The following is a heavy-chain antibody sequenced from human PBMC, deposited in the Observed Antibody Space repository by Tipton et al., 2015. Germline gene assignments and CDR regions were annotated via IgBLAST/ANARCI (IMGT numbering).Heavy chain of an antibody. J-gene: IGHJ4*02. V-gene: IGHV1-3*01. Sequence: QLVQSGAEVKKPGSSVKVSCKASGYTFTTYAMHWVRQAPGQSLEWMGWINAGNGNTKYSQEFQGRVTISRDTSASTAYMELSSLRSEETAVYYCARDGPSGLDYWGQGTLVSVSS. CDR3: ARDGPSGLDY. D-gene: IGHD3-10*01. CDR2: INAGNGNT. CDR1: GYTFTTYA.